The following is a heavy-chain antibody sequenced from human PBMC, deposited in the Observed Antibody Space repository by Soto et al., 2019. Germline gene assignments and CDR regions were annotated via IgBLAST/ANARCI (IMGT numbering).Heavy chain of an antibody. CDR2: ISGSGGNT. CDR3: AKDPTGTTRNFAY. CDR1: GFSFSSYA. D-gene: IGHD1-7*01. V-gene: IGHV3-23*01. Sequence: EVQLLGSGGDLVQPGGSLRLSCAASGFSFSSYAMSWVRQAPGKGLEWVSAISGSGGNTYYADSVKGRFTISRDNSRNTLYLQLNSLRAEDTALYYCAKDPTGTTRNFAYWGQGTLVTVSS. J-gene: IGHJ4*02.